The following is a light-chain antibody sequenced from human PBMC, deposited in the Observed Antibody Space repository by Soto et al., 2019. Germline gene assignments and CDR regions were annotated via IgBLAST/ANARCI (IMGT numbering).Light chain of an antibody. Sequence: QSALTQPPSASGSPGQAVTISCTGSDSDVGGHSHVSWYQQHPGEAPKLMIYEVSKRPSGVPDRFSGSKSANTASLTVSGLQADDEADYYCCSYVAGDSWVFGGGTKLTVL. J-gene: IGLJ3*02. CDR3: CSYVAGDSWV. CDR2: EVS. V-gene: IGLV2-8*01. CDR1: DSDVGGHSH.